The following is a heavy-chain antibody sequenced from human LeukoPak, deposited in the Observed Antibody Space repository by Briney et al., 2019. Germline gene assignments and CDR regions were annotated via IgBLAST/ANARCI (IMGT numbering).Heavy chain of an antibody. CDR2: INAGNGNT. CDR1: GYTITNNY. CDR3: AREGYSYGYFDY. J-gene: IGHJ4*02. D-gene: IGHD5-18*01. V-gene: IGHV1-3*03. Sequence: ASVKVSCKASGYTITNNYMHWVRQAPGQGLEWMGWINAGNGNTKYSQEFQGRVTITRDTSASTAYMELSSLRSEDMAVYYCAREGYSYGYFDYWGQGTLVTVSS.